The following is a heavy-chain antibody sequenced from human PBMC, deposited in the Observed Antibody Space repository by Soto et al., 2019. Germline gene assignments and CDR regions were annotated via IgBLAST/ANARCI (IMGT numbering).Heavy chain of an antibody. V-gene: IGHV4-34*01. CDR3: ARGRDGYNEYYFDN. J-gene: IGHJ4*02. D-gene: IGHD5-12*01. CDR2: INHSGST. Sequence: SETLSLACAVYGGSFSGYYWSWIRQPPGKGLEWIGEINHSGSTNYNPSLKSRVTISVDTSKNQFSLKLSSVTAADTAVYYCARGRDGYNEYYFDNWGQGTLVTVSS. CDR1: GGSFSGYY.